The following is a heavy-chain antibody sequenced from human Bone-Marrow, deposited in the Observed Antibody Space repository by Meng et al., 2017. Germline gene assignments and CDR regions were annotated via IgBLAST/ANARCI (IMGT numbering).Heavy chain of an antibody. J-gene: IGHJ5*02. Sequence: QVQRQQLGAGLLKPSETLSLTCAVYGGSFSGYYWSWIRQPPGKGLEWIGEINHSGSTNYNPSLKSRVTISVDTSKNQFSLKLSSVTAADTAVYYCAKARLWGDNWFDPWGQGTLVTVSS. CDR3: AKARLWGDNWFDP. CDR2: INHSGST. V-gene: IGHV4-34*01. D-gene: IGHD3-16*01. CDR1: GGSFSGYY.